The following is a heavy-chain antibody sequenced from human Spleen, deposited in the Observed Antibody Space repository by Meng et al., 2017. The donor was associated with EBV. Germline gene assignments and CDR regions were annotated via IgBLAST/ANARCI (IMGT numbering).Heavy chain of an antibody. D-gene: IGHD3-16*01. J-gene: IGHJ1*01. CDR3: ARDEQEVVLWGPLQH. CDR1: GYTFSSYA. V-gene: IGHV1-3*01. Sequence: QVQLLKSGVWVNMPGGSVKVSCRASGYTFSSYATHWVRQAPGQMVEWMGWVNGGNGDTKYSQKFQGRVTFTRDTSASTAYMELSSLRFKDTAVYYCARDEQEVVLWGPLQHWDQGILVTVSS. CDR2: VNGGNGDT.